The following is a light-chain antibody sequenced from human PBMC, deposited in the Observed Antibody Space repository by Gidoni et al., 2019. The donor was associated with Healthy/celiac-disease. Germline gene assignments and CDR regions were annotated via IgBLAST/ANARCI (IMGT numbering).Light chain of an antibody. CDR1: QSVSSY. CDR3: QQRSNWSPIT. J-gene: IGKJ5*01. CDR2: DAS. V-gene: IGKV3-11*01. Sequence: EIALTPSPATLSLSPGERATLSCRASQSVSSYLAWYQQKPGQAPRLLIYDASNRATGIPARFSGSGSGTDFTLTISSLEPEDFAVYYCQQRSNWSPITFGQGTRLEIK.